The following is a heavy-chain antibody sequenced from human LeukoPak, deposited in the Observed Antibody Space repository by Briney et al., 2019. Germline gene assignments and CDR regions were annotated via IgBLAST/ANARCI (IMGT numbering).Heavy chain of an antibody. CDR2: IKQDGIEK. CDR1: GFSFSSYW. V-gene: IGHV3-7*01. Sequence: GGSLRLSCAASGFSFSSYWMSWVRQAPGKGLEWVANIKQDGIEKHYVDSVKGRFTISRDSAKNSLYRQMNSLRAEDTAVYYCARDRLNELDYWGQGTLVTVSS. J-gene: IGHJ4*02. D-gene: IGHD3-22*01. CDR3: ARDRLNELDY.